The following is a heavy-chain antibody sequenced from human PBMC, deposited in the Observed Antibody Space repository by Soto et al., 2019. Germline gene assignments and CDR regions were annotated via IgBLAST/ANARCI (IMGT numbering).Heavy chain of an antibody. Sequence: GGSLRLSCVASGFSLSSYWMSWVRQAPGKGLEWVANIKQDGSVKYYVDSVKGRITVSRDNAKNSLYLQMNSLRVEDTAVYYCARTYSSGWYVDYWGQGTLVTVSS. D-gene: IGHD6-19*01. CDR2: IKQDGSVK. J-gene: IGHJ4*02. CDR3: ARTYSSGWYVDY. CDR1: GFSLSSYW. V-gene: IGHV3-7*01.